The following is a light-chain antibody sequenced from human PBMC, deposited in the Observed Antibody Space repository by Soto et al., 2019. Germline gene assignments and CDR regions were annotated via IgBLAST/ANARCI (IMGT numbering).Light chain of an antibody. CDR3: QQRSKWLYT. Sequence: EIVLTQSPATLSLSPGERATLSCRASQGVGSYLAWYQQKCGQAPRLLIYDASKRATGIPARFSGSGSGTDFTLTISSLEPEDFAVYYCQQRSKWLYTFGQGMKLEIK. V-gene: IGKV3-11*01. CDR2: DAS. J-gene: IGKJ2*01. CDR1: QGVGSY.